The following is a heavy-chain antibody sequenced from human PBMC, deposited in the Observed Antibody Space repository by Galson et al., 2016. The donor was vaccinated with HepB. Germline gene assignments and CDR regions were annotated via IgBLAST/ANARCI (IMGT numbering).Heavy chain of an antibody. CDR1: GFTFSDYA. J-gene: IGHJ4*02. D-gene: IGHD1-26*01. V-gene: IGHV3-23*01. CDR2: IDARGGT. CDR3: VQDYVRPGFSGSFPLDY. Sequence: LRLSCAASGFTFSDYAMSWVRQAPGKGLEWVSGIDARGGTYYADSVTGRFAVSRDNSKNTVYLQMNSLRPDDTAVYYCVQDYVRPGFSGSFPLDYWGQGTLVTVSS.